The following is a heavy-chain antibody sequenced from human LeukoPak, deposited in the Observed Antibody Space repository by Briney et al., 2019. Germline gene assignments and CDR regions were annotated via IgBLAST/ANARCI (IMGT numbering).Heavy chain of an antibody. Sequence: SETLSLTCSVSGGSITSYYWSWIRLPPGKRLEWIGCIYYSGSTYYNPSLKSRATISLDTSKNQFSLQLRSVTAADTAVYFCARVPPYNSGYGGFDYWGQGTLVTVSS. CDR3: ARVPPYNSGYGGFDY. CDR2: IYYSGST. J-gene: IGHJ4*02. D-gene: IGHD5-18*01. V-gene: IGHV4-59*01. CDR1: GGSITSYY.